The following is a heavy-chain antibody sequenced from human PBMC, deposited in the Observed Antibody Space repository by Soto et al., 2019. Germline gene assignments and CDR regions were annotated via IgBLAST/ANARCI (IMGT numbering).Heavy chain of an antibody. CDR2: INYNGGST. D-gene: IGHD6-13*01. V-gene: IGHV3-23*01. CDR1: GFTFSSYA. CDR3: AKDWSSSWYEYFQH. Sequence: PGGSLRLSCAASGFTFSSYAMSWVRQAPGKGLEWVSAINYNGGSTNYVDSVKGRFTISRDNSKNTLYLQMNSLRAEDTAVYYCAKDWSSSWYEYFQHWGQGTLVPVSS. J-gene: IGHJ1*01.